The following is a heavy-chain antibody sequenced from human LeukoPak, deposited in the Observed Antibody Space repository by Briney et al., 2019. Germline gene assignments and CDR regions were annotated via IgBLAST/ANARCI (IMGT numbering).Heavy chain of an antibody. CDR1: GFTFSNHG. D-gene: IGHD3-10*01. J-gene: IGHJ4*02. V-gene: IGHV3-21*05. Sequence: PGGSLRLSCAASGFTFSNHGMNWVRPAAGRGLEWISYIISIITDIYYMDSVKGPFSTSRHHAQNPLYCQVDSRIPAGTCINYRARRGPYFDYWGQGILVTVSS. CDR3: ARRGPYFDY. CDR2: IISIITDI.